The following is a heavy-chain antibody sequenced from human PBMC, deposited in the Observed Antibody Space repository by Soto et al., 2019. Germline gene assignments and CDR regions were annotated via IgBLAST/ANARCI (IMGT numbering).Heavy chain of an antibody. Sequence: TSETLSLTCTVSGGSISSGDYYWSWIRQPPGKGLEWIGYIYYSGSTYYNPSLKSRVTISVDTSKNQFSLKLSSVTAADTAVYYCARGATVTTITGSIFDPWGQGTLVTVSS. CDR2: IYYSGST. CDR3: ARGATVTTITGSIFDP. CDR1: GGSISSGDYY. J-gene: IGHJ5*02. V-gene: IGHV4-30-4*01. D-gene: IGHD4-17*01.